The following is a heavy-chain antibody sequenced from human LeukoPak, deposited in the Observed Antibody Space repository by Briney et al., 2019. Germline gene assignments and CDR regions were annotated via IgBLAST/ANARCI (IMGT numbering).Heavy chain of an antibody. V-gene: IGHV4-34*01. Sequence: SETLSLTCAVYGGSFSGYYWSWIRQPPGKGLEWIGEINHSGSTNYNPSLKSRVTISVDTSKNQFSLRLSSVTAADTAVYYCASRAGDSSGPLAGWFDPWGQGTLVTVSS. J-gene: IGHJ5*02. CDR3: ASRAGDSSGPLAGWFDP. CDR1: GGSFSGYY. CDR2: INHSGST. D-gene: IGHD3-22*01.